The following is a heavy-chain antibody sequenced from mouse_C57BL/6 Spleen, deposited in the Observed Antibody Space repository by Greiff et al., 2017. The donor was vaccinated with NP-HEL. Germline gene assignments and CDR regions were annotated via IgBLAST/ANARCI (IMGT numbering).Heavy chain of an antibody. Sequence: EVQRVESGGGLVKPGGSLKLSCAASGFTFSSYSMSWVRQTPEKRLEWVATISGGGGNTYYPDSVKGRFTISRDNAKNTLYLQMRIMRSEDTALYDCARHGGYGNYWDFDDWGTGTTVTVSA. CDR1: GFTFSSYS. J-gene: IGHJ1*03. CDR3: ARHGGYGNYWDFDD. CDR2: ISGGGGNT. D-gene: IGHD2-1*01. V-gene: IGHV5-9*01.